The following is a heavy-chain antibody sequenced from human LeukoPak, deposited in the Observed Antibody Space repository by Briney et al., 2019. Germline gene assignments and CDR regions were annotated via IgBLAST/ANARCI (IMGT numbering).Heavy chain of an antibody. D-gene: IGHD4-23*01. CDR3: ARGRHGGYSRFYFDL. Sequence: ASVNVSCKASGGTFSNYAISWVRQAPGHGLEWMGGIIPMFGTANYAQKFQGRVTITTDESTTTAYMEMSSVRSEDTALYYCARGRHGGYSRFYFDLWGRGALVIVSS. V-gene: IGHV1-69*05. CDR1: GGTFSNYA. CDR2: IIPMFGTA. J-gene: IGHJ2*01.